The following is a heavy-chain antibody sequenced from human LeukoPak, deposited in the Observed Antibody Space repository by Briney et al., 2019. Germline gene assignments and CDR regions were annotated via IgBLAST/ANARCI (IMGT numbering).Heavy chain of an antibody. CDR2: ITGDGRST. V-gene: IGHV3-43*02. CDR3: ANRSNVSSLPPV. Sequence: PAGSLRLSYAAPGLTLHLSSTQWARLAPGKGLEWVSLITGDGRSTYYADSVKGRFTISRDNSKNSLYLQMNSLRTEDTALYYCANRSNVSSLPPVGGEGTLVTVSS. J-gene: IGHJ4*02. D-gene: IGHD3-22*01. CDR1: GLTLHLSS.